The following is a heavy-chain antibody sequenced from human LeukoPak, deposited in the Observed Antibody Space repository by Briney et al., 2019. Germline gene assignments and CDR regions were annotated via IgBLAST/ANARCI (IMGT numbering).Heavy chain of an antibody. CDR1: GYTFTSYG. D-gene: IGHD6-19*01. Sequence: ASVKVSCKASGYTFTSYGISWVRQAPGQGLEWMGWISAYNGNTNYAQKLQGRVTMTTDTSTSTAYMELRSLRSDDTAVYYCANSGPNEMGVYNWFDPWGQGTLVTVSS. V-gene: IGHV1-18*01. CDR2: ISAYNGNT. J-gene: IGHJ5*02. CDR3: ANSGPNEMGVYNWFDP.